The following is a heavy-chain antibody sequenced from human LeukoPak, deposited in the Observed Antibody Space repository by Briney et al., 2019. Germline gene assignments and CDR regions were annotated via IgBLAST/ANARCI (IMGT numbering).Heavy chain of an antibody. CDR1: GGSISSGDYY. J-gene: IGHJ3*02. D-gene: IGHD1-26*01. CDR2: IYYSGST. CDR3: ARGLVGATTPDAFDI. V-gene: IGHV4-30-4*01. Sequence: SETLSLTCTVSGGSISSGDYYWSWLRQPPGTGLEWLGYIYYSGSTYYNPSLKSRVTISVDTSKNQFSLKLSSVTAADTAVYYCARGLVGATTPDAFDIWGQGTMVTVSS.